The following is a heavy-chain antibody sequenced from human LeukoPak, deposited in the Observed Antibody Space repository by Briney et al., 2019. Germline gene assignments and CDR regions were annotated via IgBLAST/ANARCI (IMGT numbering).Heavy chain of an antibody. CDR3: AKVRDTGGYWHQAFDY. V-gene: IGHV3-23*01. Sequence: GGSLRLFCAASGFTFSSYAMSWVRQAPGKGLEWVSGISGRGGSTYYADSVKGRFTISRDSSKNTLCLQLNSLRAEDTAVYYCAKVRDTGGYWHQAFDYWGQGTLVTVSS. CDR1: GFTFSSYA. D-gene: IGHD3-22*01. CDR2: ISGRGGST. J-gene: IGHJ4*02.